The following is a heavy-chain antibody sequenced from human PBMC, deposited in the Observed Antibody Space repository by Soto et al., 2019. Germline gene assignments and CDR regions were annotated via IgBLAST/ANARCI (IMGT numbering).Heavy chain of an antibody. Sequence: GGSLRLSCAASGFTFDDYAMHWVRQAPGKGLEWVSLISWDGGSTYYADSVKGRFTISRDNSKNSLYLQMNSLRTEDTALYYCAKESTYYYDSSGYYFDYWGQGTLVTVSS. CDR3: AKESTYYYDSSGYYFDY. CDR2: ISWDGGST. CDR1: GFTFDDYA. V-gene: IGHV3-43*01. J-gene: IGHJ4*02. D-gene: IGHD3-22*01.